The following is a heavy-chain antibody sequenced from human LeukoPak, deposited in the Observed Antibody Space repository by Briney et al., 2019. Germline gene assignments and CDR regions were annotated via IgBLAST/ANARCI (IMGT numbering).Heavy chain of an antibody. CDR3: ARDRNSPAKYYFDY. CDR1: GFTFSDYY. CDR2: ISSSSSYT. D-gene: IGHD1-14*01. Sequence: GGSLRPSCAASGFTFSDYYMSWIRQAPGKGLEWVSYISSSSSYTNYADSVKGRFTISRDNAKNSLYLQMNSLRAEDTAVYYCARDRNSPAKYYFDYWGQGTLVTVSS. J-gene: IGHJ4*02. V-gene: IGHV3-11*06.